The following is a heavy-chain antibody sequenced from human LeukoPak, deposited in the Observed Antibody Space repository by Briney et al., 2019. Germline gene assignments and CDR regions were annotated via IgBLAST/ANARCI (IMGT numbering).Heavy chain of an antibody. J-gene: IGHJ4*02. CDR1: GGSVSSGSYY. V-gene: IGHV4-61*01. CDR2: IYYSGST. CDR3: AADYGGFDY. D-gene: IGHD4-23*01. Sequence: SETLSLTCTVSGGSVSSGSYYWRWIRQPPGKGLEWIGYIYYSGSTNYNPSLKSRVTISVDTSKNQFSLKLSSVTAADTAVYYCAADYGGFDYWGQGTLVTVSS.